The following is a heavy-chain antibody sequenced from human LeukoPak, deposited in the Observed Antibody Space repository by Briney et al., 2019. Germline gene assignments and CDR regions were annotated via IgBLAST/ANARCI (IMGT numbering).Heavy chain of an antibody. CDR3: ASYDSAWDWFDP. CDR2: IYYSGST. J-gene: IGHJ5*02. CDR1: GGSISSSSYY. V-gene: IGHV4-39*07. Sequence: PSETLSLTCTVSGGSISSSSYYWGWIRQPPGKGLEWIGSIYYSGSTYYNPSLKSRVTISVDTSKNQFSLKLSSVTAADTAVYYCASYDSAWDWFDPWGQGTLVTVSS. D-gene: IGHD3-16*01.